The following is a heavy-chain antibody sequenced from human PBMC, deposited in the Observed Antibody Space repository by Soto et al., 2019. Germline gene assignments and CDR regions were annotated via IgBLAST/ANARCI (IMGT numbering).Heavy chain of an antibody. Sequence: QVQLVQSGAEVKKPGSSVKVSCKASGGTFSSYTISWVRQAPGQGLEWMGRIIPILGIANYAQKFQGRVTITADKSTSTAYMALSSLRSEDTAVYYCAREAMVRGGFADYWGQGTLVTVSS. CDR2: IIPILGIA. V-gene: IGHV1-69*08. CDR3: AREAMVRGGFADY. D-gene: IGHD3-10*01. J-gene: IGHJ4*02. CDR1: GGTFSSYT.